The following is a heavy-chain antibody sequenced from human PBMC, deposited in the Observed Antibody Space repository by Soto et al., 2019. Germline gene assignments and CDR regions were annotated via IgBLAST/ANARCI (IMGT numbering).Heavy chain of an antibody. CDR3: AEDQGSSWYEIDY. J-gene: IGHJ4*02. V-gene: IGHV3-23*01. Sequence: EVQLLESGGGLVQPGGSLRLSCAASGFTFSNYAVTWVRQAPGKGLEWVSTISGSGGSTYYADSVKGRFTISRDNSKNTLDRKMNSRRAEDTAVYYCAEDQGSSWYEIDYWGQGTLVTVSS. CDR2: ISGSGGST. CDR1: GFTFSNYA. D-gene: IGHD6-13*01.